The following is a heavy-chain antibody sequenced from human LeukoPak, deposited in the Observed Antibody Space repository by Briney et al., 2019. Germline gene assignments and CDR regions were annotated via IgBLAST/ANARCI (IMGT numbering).Heavy chain of an antibody. V-gene: IGHV3-48*04. CDR3: AREGSARIVGATKGAFDI. D-gene: IGHD1-26*01. CDR1: GFTFSSYS. Sequence: GGSLRLSCAASGFTFSSYSMNWVRQAPGKGLEWVSYISSSSSTIYYADSVKGRFTISRDNAKNSLYLQMNSLRAEDTAVYYCAREGSARIVGATKGAFDIWGQGTMVTVSS. CDR2: ISSSSSTI. J-gene: IGHJ3*02.